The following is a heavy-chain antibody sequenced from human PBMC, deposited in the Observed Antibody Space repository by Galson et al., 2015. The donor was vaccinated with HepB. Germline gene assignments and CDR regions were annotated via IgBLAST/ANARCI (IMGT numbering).Heavy chain of an antibody. CDR1: GYTFTSYY. Sequence: SVKVSCKASGYTFTSYYMHWVRQAPGQGLEWMGIINPSGGSTSYAQKFQGRVTMTRDTSTSTVYMELSSLRSEDTAVYYCARGGWQQLVGGLDWFDPWGQGTLVTVSS. D-gene: IGHD6-13*01. V-gene: IGHV1-46*01. CDR3: ARGGWQQLVGGLDWFDP. J-gene: IGHJ5*02. CDR2: INPSGGST.